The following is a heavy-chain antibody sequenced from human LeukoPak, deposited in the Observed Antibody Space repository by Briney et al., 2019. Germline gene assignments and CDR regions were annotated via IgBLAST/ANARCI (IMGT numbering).Heavy chain of an antibody. V-gene: IGHV3-7*03. D-gene: IGHD6-6*01. J-gene: IGHJ4*02. Sequence: PGRSLRLSCAASGFTLSNYWMIWVRQAPGKGLEWVANIKQDGSEIYYVDSVKGRFTISRDNAKNSLYLQMNSLRAEDTALYYCAKGVEYSSSPLDYWGQGTLVTVSS. CDR2: IKQDGSEI. CDR3: AKGVEYSSSPLDY. CDR1: GFTLSNYW.